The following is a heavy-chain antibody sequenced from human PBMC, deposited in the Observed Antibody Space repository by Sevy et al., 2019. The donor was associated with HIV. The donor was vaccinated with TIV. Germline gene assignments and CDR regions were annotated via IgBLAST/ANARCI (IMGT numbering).Heavy chain of an antibody. D-gene: IGHD2-2*01. CDR2: ISRSGGST. CDR3: AKVDVVVPVADYGLDV. CDR1: GFTFSIYA. Sequence: GSLTLSCAASGFTFSIYAMSWVRQAPGKGLEWVSSISRSGGSTHYADSVKGRLTISRDNSKSTLFLQMNSLRAEDTAVYYCAKVDVVVPVADYGLDVWGQGTTVTVSS. J-gene: IGHJ6*02. V-gene: IGHV3-23*01.